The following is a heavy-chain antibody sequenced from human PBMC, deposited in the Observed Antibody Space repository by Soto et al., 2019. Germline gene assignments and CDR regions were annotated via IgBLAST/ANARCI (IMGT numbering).Heavy chain of an antibody. D-gene: IGHD2-15*01. V-gene: IGHV4-39*01. CDR3: ARHTPAISISDH. Sequence: SETLSLTCTVSGGSINNNNYYWGWVRQPPGKGLEWIGSVSYTGTTYYSPSLKSRVITSIDTSRNQFSLKLSSVTAADTAVYYCARHTPAISISDHWGQGTLVT. CDR1: GGSINNNNYY. CDR2: VSYTGTT. J-gene: IGHJ4*02.